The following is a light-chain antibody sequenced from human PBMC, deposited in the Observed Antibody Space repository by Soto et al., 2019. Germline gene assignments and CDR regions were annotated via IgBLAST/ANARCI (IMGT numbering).Light chain of an antibody. CDR3: SSYTSSSFYV. Sequence: QYALTQPASVSGSPGQSITFSCTGTSSDVGGYNYVSWYQQHPGKAPKLMIYEVTNRPSGVSNRFSGSKSGNTASLTISGLQAEDEADYYCSSYTSSSFYVFGTGTKVTVL. CDR2: EVT. V-gene: IGLV2-14*01. CDR1: SSDVGGYNY. J-gene: IGLJ1*01.